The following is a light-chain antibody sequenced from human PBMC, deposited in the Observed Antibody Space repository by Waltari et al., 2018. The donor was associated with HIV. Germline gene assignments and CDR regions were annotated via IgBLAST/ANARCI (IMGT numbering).Light chain of an antibody. J-gene: IGKJ1*01. V-gene: IGKV4-1*01. CDR3: QQYFSTPWT. Sequence: DIVMTHSPDSLAASLGERATITCKSTQTVLYTSNTKNYLAWYQQKPGQPPKLLIYWASTRESGVPDRFSGSGSGTDFTLTIRSLQAEDVAVYYCQQYFSTPWTFGQGTKVEIK. CDR1: QTVLYTSNTKNY. CDR2: WAS.